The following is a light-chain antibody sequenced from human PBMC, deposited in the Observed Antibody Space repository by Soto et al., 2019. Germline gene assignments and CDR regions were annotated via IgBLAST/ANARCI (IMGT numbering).Light chain of an antibody. V-gene: IGLV2-14*01. J-gene: IGLJ1*01. CDR3: SSYTSSSTLYV. CDR2: EVS. CDR1: SSDVGGYNY. Sequence: QSPLTQPASVSGTPGQSITISCTGTSSDVGGYNYVSWYQQHPGKAPKLMIYEVSNRPSGVSNRFSGSKSGNTASLTISGLQAEDEADYYCSSYTSSSTLYVFGTGTQLTV.